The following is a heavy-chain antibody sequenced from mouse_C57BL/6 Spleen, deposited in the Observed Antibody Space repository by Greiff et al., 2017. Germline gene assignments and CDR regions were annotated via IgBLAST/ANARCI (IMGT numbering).Heavy chain of an antibody. Sequence: EVQLQQSGPELVKPGASVKISCKASGYTFTDYYMNWVKQSHGKSLEWIGDINPNNGGTSYNQKFKGKATLTVAKSSSTAYMELRSLTSEDSAVYYCARSRGGYDYWGQGTTLTVSS. CDR1: GYTFTDYY. CDR3: ARSRGGYDY. V-gene: IGHV1-26*01. CDR2: INPNNGGT. D-gene: IGHD2-2*01. J-gene: IGHJ2*01.